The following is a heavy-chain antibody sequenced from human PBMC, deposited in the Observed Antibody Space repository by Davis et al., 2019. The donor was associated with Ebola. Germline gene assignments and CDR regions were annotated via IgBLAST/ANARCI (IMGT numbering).Heavy chain of an antibody. CDR1: GGSIRSSSHY. CDR2: IFRTGAT. Sequence: SETLSLTCTVSGGSIRSSSHYWGWIRQPPGKGLEWMGSIFRTGATSYNPSLKSRVTISLDTSKNPFSLKLSSVTAADTAVYYCARQSSSSWGDYWGQGTLVTVSS. V-gene: IGHV4-39*01. J-gene: IGHJ4*02. D-gene: IGHD6-6*01. CDR3: ARQSSSSWGDY.